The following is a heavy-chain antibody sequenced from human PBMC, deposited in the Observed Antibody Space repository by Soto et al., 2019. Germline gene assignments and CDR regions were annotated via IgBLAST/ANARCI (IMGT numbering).Heavy chain of an antibody. CDR1: GGTFSSYA. CDR3: ARGRFPSHYFDY. J-gene: IGHJ4*02. CDR2: IIPIFGTA. D-gene: IGHD3-3*01. Sequence: EASVKVSCKASGGTFSSYAISWVRQAPGQGLEWMGGIIPIFGTANYAQKFQGRVTITADESTSTAYMELSSLRSEDTAVYYCARGRFPSHYFDYWGQGTLVTVSS. V-gene: IGHV1-69*13.